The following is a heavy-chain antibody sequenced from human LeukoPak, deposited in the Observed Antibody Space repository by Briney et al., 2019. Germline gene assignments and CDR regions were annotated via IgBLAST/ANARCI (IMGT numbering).Heavy chain of an antibody. V-gene: IGHV5-51*01. CDR1: GDSFSSYW. CDR2: IYPGDSDT. D-gene: IGHD3-10*01. J-gene: IGHJ4*02. CDR3: ASSITMVRDSKGDHYYFDY. Sequence: GESLKISCKVSGDSFSSYWIGWVRQMPGKGLEWMGVIYPGDSDTRYSPSFQGQVTISADKSISTAYLQWSSLKASDTAMYYCASSITMVRDSKGDHYYFDYWGQGTLVTVSS.